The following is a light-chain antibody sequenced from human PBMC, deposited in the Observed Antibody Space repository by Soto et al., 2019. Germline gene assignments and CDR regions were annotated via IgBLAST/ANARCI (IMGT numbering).Light chain of an antibody. Sequence: QSVLTQPPSVSGAPGQRVTISCTGTSSNIGAGYDVNWYKQLPGTAPKLLIYDNNNRPSGVPDRFSGSKSGTSASLAITGLQAEDEADYYCQSYDTSLSGFHVVFGGGTQLTVL. V-gene: IGLV1-40*01. CDR1: SSNIGAGYD. CDR2: DNN. J-gene: IGLJ2*01. CDR3: QSYDTSLSGFHVV.